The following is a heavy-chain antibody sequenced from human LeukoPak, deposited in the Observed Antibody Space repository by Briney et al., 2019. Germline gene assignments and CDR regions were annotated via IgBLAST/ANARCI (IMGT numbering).Heavy chain of an antibody. V-gene: IGHV4-4*02. CDR1: GGSISSSNW. D-gene: IGHD1-26*01. Sequence: SGTLSLTCAVSGGSISSSNWWSWVRPPPGKGLEWIGEIYHSGSTNYNPSLKSRVTISVDTSKNQFSLKLSSVTAADTAVYYCARRFLVGAPHPTPELNWFDPWGQGTLVTVSS. CDR3: ARRFLVGAPHPTPELNWFDP. CDR2: IYHSGST. J-gene: IGHJ5*02.